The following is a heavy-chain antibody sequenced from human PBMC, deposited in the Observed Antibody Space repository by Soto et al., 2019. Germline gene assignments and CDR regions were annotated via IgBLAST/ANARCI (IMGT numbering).Heavy chain of an antibody. CDR3: ATAQSAYCGGDCYSDFDY. V-gene: IGHV3-33*01. CDR1: GFTFSSYG. J-gene: IGHJ4*02. Sequence: PGGSLRLSCAASGFTFSSYGMHWVRQAPGKGLEWVAVIWYDGSNKYYADSVEGRFTISRDNSKNTLYLQMNSLRAEDTAVYYCATAQSAYCGGDCYSDFDYWGRGTLVTVSS. CDR2: IWYDGSNK. D-gene: IGHD2-21*02.